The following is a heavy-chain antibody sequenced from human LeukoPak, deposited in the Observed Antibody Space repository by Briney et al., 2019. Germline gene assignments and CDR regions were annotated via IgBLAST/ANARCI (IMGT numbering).Heavy chain of an antibody. CDR2: INPSGGST. CDR3: ARDPQYSSSWEYYFDY. Sequence: EASAKVSCKASGYTFTSYYMHWVRQAPGQGLEWMGIINPSGGSTSYAQKFQGRVTMTRDTSTSTVYMELSSLRSEDTAVYYCARDPQYSSSWEYYFDYWGQGTLVTVSS. D-gene: IGHD6-6*01. J-gene: IGHJ4*02. V-gene: IGHV1-46*01. CDR1: GYTFTSYY.